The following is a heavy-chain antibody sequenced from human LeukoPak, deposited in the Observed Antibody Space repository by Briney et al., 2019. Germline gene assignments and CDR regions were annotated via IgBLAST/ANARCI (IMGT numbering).Heavy chain of an antibody. Sequence: SETLSLTCTVSGGSISSGGYYWSWIRQHPGKGLEWIGYIYYSGSTYYNPSLKSRVTISVDTSKNQFSLKLSSVTAADTAVYYCARDRRHGDYVRVWGQGTTVTVSS. CDR1: GGSISSGGYY. D-gene: IGHD4-17*01. CDR2: IYYSGST. CDR3: ARDRRHGDYVRV. V-gene: IGHV4-31*03. J-gene: IGHJ6*02.